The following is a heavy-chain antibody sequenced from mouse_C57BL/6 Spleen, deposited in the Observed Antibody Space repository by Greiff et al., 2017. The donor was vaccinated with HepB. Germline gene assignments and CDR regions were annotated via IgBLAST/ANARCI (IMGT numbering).Heavy chain of an antibody. CDR2: ISSGGSYT. CDR1: GFTFSSYG. V-gene: IGHV5-6*02. Sequence: VMLVESGGDLVKPGGSLKLSCAASGFTFSSYGMSWVRQTPDKRLEWVATISSGGSYTYYPDSVKGRFTISRDNAKNTLYLQMSSLKSEDTAMYYCARQTAQAAWFAYWGQGTLVTVSA. D-gene: IGHD3-2*02. CDR3: ARQTAQAAWFAY. J-gene: IGHJ3*01.